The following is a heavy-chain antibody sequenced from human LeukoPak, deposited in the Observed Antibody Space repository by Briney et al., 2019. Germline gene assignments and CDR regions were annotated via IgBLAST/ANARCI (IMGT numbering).Heavy chain of an antibody. CDR1: GYTFASYA. J-gene: IGHJ6*03. Sequence: GASVKVSCKASGYTFASYAMNWVRQAPGQGLEWMGWINTNTGNPTYAQGFTGRFVFSLDTSVSTAYLQISSLKAEDTAVYYCARGSGYGSGSYFSYYYYYYYMDVWGKGTTVTVSS. CDR2: INTNTGNP. D-gene: IGHD3-10*01. V-gene: IGHV7-4-1*02. CDR3: ARGSGYGSGSYFSYYYYYYYMDV.